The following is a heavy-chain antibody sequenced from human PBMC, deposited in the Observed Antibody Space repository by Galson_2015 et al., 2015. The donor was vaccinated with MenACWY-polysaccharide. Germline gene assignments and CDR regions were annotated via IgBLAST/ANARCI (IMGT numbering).Heavy chain of an antibody. V-gene: IGHV4-39*01. Sequence: ETLSLTCTVSGGSFSSSSFYWAWIRQPPGKGLEWIGSIYYNGNTYSNPSLRGRVTISIDTSNNQFSLMLSSVTAADTALYYCARAPTPYCSSTSCFNKYAFDVWGQGTMVTVSS. CDR1: GGSFSSSSFY. CDR3: ARAPTPYCSSTSCFNKYAFDV. J-gene: IGHJ3*01. D-gene: IGHD2-2*01. CDR2: IYYNGNT.